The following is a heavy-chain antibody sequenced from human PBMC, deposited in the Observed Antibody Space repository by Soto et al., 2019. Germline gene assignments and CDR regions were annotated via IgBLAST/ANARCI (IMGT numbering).Heavy chain of an antibody. CDR3: AKDFQYSNYYYYGMDV. CDR1: GFTFSSYG. D-gene: IGHD4-4*01. CDR2: ISYDGSNK. J-gene: IGHJ6*02. Sequence: PGGSLRLSCAASGFTFSSYGMHWVRQAPGKGLEWVAVISYDGSNKYYADSVKGRFTISRDNSKNTLYLQMNSLRAEDTAVYYCAKDFQYSNYYYYGMDVWGQGTTVTVSS. V-gene: IGHV3-30*18.